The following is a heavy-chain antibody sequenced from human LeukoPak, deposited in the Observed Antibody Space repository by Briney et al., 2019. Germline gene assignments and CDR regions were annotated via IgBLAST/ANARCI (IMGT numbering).Heavy chain of an antibody. CDR3: AKKEGDTYFSWYMDV. CDR2: IIDSGRTT. J-gene: IGHJ6*03. CDR1: GFTFRSFA. Sequence: GGSLRLSCAASGFTFRSFAMSWVRQAPGEGVEWVSGIIDSGRTTFYADSVKGLFTISRDNSKNTLYLQMNSLRAEDTAIYYCAKKEGDTYFSWYMDVWGKGTTVTVSS. D-gene: IGHD2-21*01. V-gene: IGHV3-23*01.